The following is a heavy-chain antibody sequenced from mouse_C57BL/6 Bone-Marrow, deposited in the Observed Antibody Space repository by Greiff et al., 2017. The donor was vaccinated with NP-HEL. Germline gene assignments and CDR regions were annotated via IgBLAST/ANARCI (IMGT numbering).Heavy chain of an antibody. CDR1: GFTFSDYY. CDR3: ARGYYGSSEDYYAMDY. Sequence: EVKVVESEGGLVQPGSSMKLSCTASGFTFSDYYMAWVRQVPEKGLEWVANINYDGSSTYYLDSLKSRFIISRDNAKNILYLQMSSLKSEDTATYYCARGYYGSSEDYYAMDYWGQGTSVTVSS. V-gene: IGHV5-16*01. CDR2: INYDGSST. J-gene: IGHJ4*01. D-gene: IGHD1-1*01.